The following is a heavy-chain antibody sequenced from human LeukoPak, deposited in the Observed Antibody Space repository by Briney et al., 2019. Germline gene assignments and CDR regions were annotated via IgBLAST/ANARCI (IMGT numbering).Heavy chain of an antibody. J-gene: IGHJ4*02. CDR3: ARDGVIAAAGLYFDY. CDR1: GFTFSSYS. D-gene: IGHD6-13*01. Sequence: GGSLRLSCAASGFTFSSYSMNWVRQAPGKGLEWVSYISSSSTIYYADSVKGRFTISRDNAKNSLYLQMNSLRAEDTAVYYCARDGVIAAAGLYFDYWGQGTLVTVSS. V-gene: IGHV3-48*04. CDR2: ISSSSTI.